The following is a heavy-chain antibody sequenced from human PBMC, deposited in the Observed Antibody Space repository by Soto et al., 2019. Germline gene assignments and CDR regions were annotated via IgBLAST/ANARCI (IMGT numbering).Heavy chain of an antibody. CDR1: GFTFSSYA. J-gene: IGHJ4*02. CDR3: AKGITGTDGLDY. D-gene: IGHD1-20*01. Sequence: GGSLRLSCAASGFTFSSYAMSWVRQAPGKGLEWVSGISGSGTSTYYADSVKGWFTISRDNSKNTLYLQMNSLRAEDTAIYYCAKGITGTDGLDYWGQGTLVTVSS. V-gene: IGHV3-23*01. CDR2: ISGSGTST.